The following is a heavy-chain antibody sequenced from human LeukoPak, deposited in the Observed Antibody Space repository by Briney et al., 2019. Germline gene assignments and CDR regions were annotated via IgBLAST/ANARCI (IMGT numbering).Heavy chain of an antibody. Sequence: ASETLSLTCTVSGGSISSSSYYWGWIRQPPGKGLEWIGSIYYSGSTYYNPSLKSRVTISVDTSKNQFSLELSSVTAADTAVYYCARADWDTAMIDYWGQGTLVTVSS. CDR2: IYYSGST. J-gene: IGHJ4*02. CDR3: ARADWDTAMIDY. V-gene: IGHV4-39*01. CDR1: GGSISSSSYY. D-gene: IGHD5-18*01.